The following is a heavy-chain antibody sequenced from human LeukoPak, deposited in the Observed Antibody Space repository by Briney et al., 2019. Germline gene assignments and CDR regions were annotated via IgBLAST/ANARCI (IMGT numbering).Heavy chain of an antibody. CDR1: GFTFSSYW. J-gene: IGHJ4*02. V-gene: IGHV3-7*03. Sequence: GGSLRLSCAASGFTFSSYWMSWVRQAPGKGLECVANIKEDGSEEYYVDSVKGRFSISRDNAKNSLYLQMNSLRAEDTAVYYCARDFVGTYCSGGSCYPTHGIDYWGQGTLVTVSS. CDR3: ARDFVGTYCSGGSCYPTHGIDY. CDR2: IKEDGSEE. D-gene: IGHD2-15*01.